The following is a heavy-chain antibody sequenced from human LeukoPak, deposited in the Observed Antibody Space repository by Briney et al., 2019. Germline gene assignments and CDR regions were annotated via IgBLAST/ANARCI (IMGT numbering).Heavy chain of an antibody. J-gene: IGHJ6*03. CDR3: AREGHYDILTGYSPVEYYYYYMDV. V-gene: IGHV3-30*04. CDR2: MSYDGNDK. Sequence: HSGGSLRLSCAASGFTFSTYTIHWVRQAPGKGLEWVAVMSYDGNDKHYAASVKGRFTISRDNSKNTAYLQMNSLRAEDTAVYYCAREGHYDILTGYSPVEYYYYYMDVWGKGTTVTVSS. CDR1: GFTFSTYT. D-gene: IGHD3-9*01.